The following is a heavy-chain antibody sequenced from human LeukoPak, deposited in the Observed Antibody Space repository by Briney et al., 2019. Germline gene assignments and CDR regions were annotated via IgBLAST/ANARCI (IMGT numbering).Heavy chain of an antibody. J-gene: IGHJ4*02. CDR2: ISGSGDDT. D-gene: IGHD3-10*01. CDR3: AKKEAMIRGVPYYYDF. Sequence: XRQAXXXGXEWVSAISGSGDDTYYADSVKDRFTISRDNSKNTLYLQMNSLRAEDTAVYYCAKKEAMIRGVPYYYDFWGQGTLVTVSS. V-gene: IGHV3-23*01.